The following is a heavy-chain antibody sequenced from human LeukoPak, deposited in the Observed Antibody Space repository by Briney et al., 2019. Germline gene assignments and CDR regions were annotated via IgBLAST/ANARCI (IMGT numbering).Heavy chain of an antibody. CDR3: AREVSYGAGFDY. J-gene: IGHJ4*02. D-gene: IGHD3-10*01. CDR1: GYTFTGYY. Sequence: ASVKVSCKASGYTFTGYYMHWVRQAPGQGLEWMGWINPNSGGTNYAQKFQGRVTMTRDTSISTAYMELIRLRSDDTAVYYCAREVSYGAGFDYWGQGTLVTVSS. CDR2: INPNSGGT. V-gene: IGHV1-2*02.